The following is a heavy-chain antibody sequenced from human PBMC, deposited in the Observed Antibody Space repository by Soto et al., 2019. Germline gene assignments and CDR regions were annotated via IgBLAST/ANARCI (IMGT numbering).Heavy chain of an antibody. CDR2: IKTDGSEK. CDR3: ARPVRGSPEDV. V-gene: IGHV3-7*03. Sequence: EVQLVESGGGLVQPGGSLRLSCGASGFTFSADWMGWVRQAPGTGLQWVATIKTDGSEKYYVDSVPGRFTISRDNDQNPLCLQLNTLRAEDTGVYYCARPVRGSPEDVWRQGTTVTVSS. CDR1: GFTFSADW. D-gene: IGHD3-16*01. J-gene: IGHJ6*02.